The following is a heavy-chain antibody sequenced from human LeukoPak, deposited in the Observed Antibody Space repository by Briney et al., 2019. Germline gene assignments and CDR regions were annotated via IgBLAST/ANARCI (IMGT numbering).Heavy chain of an antibody. CDR3: ARGAGAFDY. V-gene: IGHV4-59*08. D-gene: IGHD3-10*01. CDR2: IYYSGST. Sequence: SETLSLTCTVSGGSISSYYWSRIRQPPGKGLEWIGYIYYSGSTNYNPSLKSRVTISVDTSKNQFSLKLSSVTAADTAVYYCARGAGAFDYWGQGTLVTVSS. CDR1: GGSISSYY. J-gene: IGHJ4*02.